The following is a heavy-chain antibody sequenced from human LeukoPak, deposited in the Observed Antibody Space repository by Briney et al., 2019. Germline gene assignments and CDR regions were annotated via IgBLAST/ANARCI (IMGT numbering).Heavy chain of an antibody. Sequence: GESLKISCEASGFTFSRYWMHWVRQAPGKGLVWVSRIKSDGKTNYADSVKGRFTISRDNAKNTVSLQMDSLRAEDTGVYYCARAPSEVGGYYPEYFRHWGQGTLVTVSS. J-gene: IGHJ1*01. CDR1: GFTFSRYW. D-gene: IGHD3-22*01. CDR2: IKSDGKT. V-gene: IGHV3-74*01. CDR3: ARAPSEVGGYYPEYFRH.